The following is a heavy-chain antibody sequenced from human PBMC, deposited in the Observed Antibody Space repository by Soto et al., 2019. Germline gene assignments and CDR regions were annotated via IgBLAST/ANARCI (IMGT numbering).Heavy chain of an antibody. CDR3: ASSSLYGMDV. CDR1: GGSISGGYYY. Sequence: SATLSLGCTVSGGSISGGYYYRSWIPPPPGRGLARIGNIYYSGNADYDPSLVSRLIIPIGSSKNQFSLKVGSLCAADTDVYCWASSSLYGMDVWGQGTTVT. J-gene: IGHJ6*02. V-gene: IGHV4-30-4*01. CDR2: IYYSGNA.